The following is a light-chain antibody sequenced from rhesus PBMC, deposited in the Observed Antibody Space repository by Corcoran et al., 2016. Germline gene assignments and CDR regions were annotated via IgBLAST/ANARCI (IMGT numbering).Light chain of an antibody. V-gene: IGKV1-32*04. Sequence: DIQMSQSPSSLSASIGDRVTITCRASQDITNSLNWYQQKAGKAPKLRIYYANTLESGVPSRFSGSGTGTEFTLTISSLQPEDFATYYCQQGNSKPLTFGGGTKVELK. J-gene: IGKJ4*01. CDR2: YAN. CDR3: QQGNSKPLT. CDR1: QDITNS.